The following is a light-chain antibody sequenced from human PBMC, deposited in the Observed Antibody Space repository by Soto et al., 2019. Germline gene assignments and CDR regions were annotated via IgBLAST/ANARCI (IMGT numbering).Light chain of an antibody. J-gene: IGLJ1*01. V-gene: IGLV2-14*01. CDR1: SSDVGGYNS. Sequence: QSALTQPASVSGSPGQSITISCTGTSSDVGGYNSVSWYRQDPGKAPKLIIYDVTYRPSGVSNRFSGSKSGNTASLTISGLQSEDEADYHCSSFTSSNTYVFGTGTQLTVL. CDR2: DVT. CDR3: SSFTSSNTYV.